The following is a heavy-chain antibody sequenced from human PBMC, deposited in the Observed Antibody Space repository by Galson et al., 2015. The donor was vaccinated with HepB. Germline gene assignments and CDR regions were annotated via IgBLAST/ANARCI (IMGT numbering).Heavy chain of an antibody. CDR3: ARHLSVSVVAANLRWFDP. V-gene: IGHV4-39*01. Sequence: ETLSLTCTVSGGSISSSSYYWGWIRQPPGKGLEWIGSIYYSGSTYYNPSLKSRVTISVDTSKNQFSLKLSSVTAADTAVYYCARHLSVSVVAANLRWFDPWGQGTLVTVSS. CDR1: GGSISSSSYY. D-gene: IGHD2-15*01. CDR2: IYYSGST. J-gene: IGHJ5*02.